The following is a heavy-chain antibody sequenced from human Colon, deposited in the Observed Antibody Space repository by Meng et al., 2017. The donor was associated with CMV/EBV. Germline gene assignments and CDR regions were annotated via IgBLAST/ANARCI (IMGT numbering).Heavy chain of an antibody. Sequence: SETLSLTCNVSGYSISSGFYWSWVRQPPGKGLQWIGSIYHRGTTYHSPSLKSRVTISVDTSQNQFSLKLSSVTAADTAVYYCARWALLGEAYWGQGKLVTVSS. CDR3: ARWALLGEAY. CDR1: GYSISSGFY. CDR2: IYHRGTT. J-gene: IGHJ4*02. V-gene: IGHV4-38-2*02. D-gene: IGHD3-10*01.